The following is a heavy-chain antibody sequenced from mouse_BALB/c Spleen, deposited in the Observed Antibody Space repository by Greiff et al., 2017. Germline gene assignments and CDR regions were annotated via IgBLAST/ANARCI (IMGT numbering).Heavy chain of an antibody. J-gene: IGHJ3*01. CDR2: ISSGSSTI. D-gene: IGHD1-1*01. CDR1: GFTFSSFG. Sequence: DVKLVESGGGLVQPGGSRKLSCAASGFTFSSFGMHWVRQAPEKGLEWVAYISSGSSTIYYADTVKGRFTISRDNPKNTLFLQMTSLRSEDTAMYYCARSGTTVWGQGTLVTVSA. V-gene: IGHV5-17*02. CDR3: ARSGTTV.